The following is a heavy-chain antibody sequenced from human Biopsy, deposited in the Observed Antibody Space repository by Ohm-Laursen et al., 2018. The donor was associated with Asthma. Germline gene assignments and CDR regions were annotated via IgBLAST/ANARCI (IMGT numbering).Heavy chain of an antibody. J-gene: IGHJ4*02. V-gene: IGHV3-30-3*01. CDR2: GGSYYDGGLK. Sequence: SLRLSCAASGFTFRSYAMHWVRQAPGKGLEWVAVGGSYYDGGLKYYADSVNGRFTVSRDDSKNTLYLQMNSLRPDDTAVYYCARDVTEWYLPALDFWGQGTLVTVSS. CDR1: GFTFRSYA. CDR3: ARDVTEWYLPALDF. D-gene: IGHD3-3*01.